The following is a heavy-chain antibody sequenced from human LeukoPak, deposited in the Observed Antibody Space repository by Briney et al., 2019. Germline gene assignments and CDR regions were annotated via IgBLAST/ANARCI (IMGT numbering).Heavy chain of an antibody. D-gene: IGHD2-15*01. CDR1: GGSFSGYY. Sequence: SETLSLTCAVYGGSFSGYYWSWIRQPPGKGLEWIGEINHSGGTNYNPSLKSRVTISVDTSKNQFSLKLSSVTAADTAVYYCARGLYCSGGSCYRPFDYWGQGTLVTVSS. V-gene: IGHV4-34*01. J-gene: IGHJ4*02. CDR2: INHSGGT. CDR3: ARGLYCSGGSCYRPFDY.